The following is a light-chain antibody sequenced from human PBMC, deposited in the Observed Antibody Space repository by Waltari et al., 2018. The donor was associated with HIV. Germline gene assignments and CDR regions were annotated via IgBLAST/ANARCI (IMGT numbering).Light chain of an antibody. CDR2: DNN. CDR1: SSNFGNNF. CDR3: GTWDPRLGSAV. J-gene: IGLJ3*02. V-gene: IGLV1-51*01. Sequence: QSVLTQLPSVSAAPGQKVTISCSASSNFGNNFVSWYQHLPGAAPKLLIYDNNNRPSGISDRFSGSKSGASATLGITGLQTGDEADYYCGTWDPRLGSAVFGGGTKLTVL.